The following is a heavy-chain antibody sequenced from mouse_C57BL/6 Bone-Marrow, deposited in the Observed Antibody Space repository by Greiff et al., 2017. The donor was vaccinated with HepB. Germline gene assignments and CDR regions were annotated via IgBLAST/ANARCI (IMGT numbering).Heavy chain of an antibody. J-gene: IGHJ4*01. V-gene: IGHV1-75*01. D-gene: IGHD2-4*01. CDR2: IFPGSGST. Sequence: LVESGASVKISCKASGYTFTDYYINWVKQRPGQGLEWIGWIFPGSGSTYYNEKFKGKATLTVDKSSSTAYMLLSSLTSEDSAVYFCARDEDYGYAMDYWGQGTSVTVSS. CDR3: ARDEDYGYAMDY. CDR1: GYTFTDYY.